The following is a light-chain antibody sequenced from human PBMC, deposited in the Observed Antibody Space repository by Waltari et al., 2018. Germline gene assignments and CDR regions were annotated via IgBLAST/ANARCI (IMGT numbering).Light chain of an antibody. Sequence: DIQMTQSPSSLSASVGDRVTITRRGSQSISSYLNWYQQKPGKAPKLLIYAASSLQSGVPSRFSGSGSGTDFTLTISSLQPEDFATYYCQQSYSTPPTFGQGTKLEIK. V-gene: IGKV1-39*01. CDR3: QQSYSTPPT. J-gene: IGKJ2*01. CDR2: AAS. CDR1: QSISSY.